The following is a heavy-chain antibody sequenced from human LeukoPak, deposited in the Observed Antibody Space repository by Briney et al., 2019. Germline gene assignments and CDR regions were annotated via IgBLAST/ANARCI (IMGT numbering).Heavy chain of an antibody. V-gene: IGHV4-4*07. CDR2: IHASGTT. D-gene: IGHD3-10*01. CDR1: GGSISSYF. Sequence: PSETLSLTCTVSGGSISSYFWTWIRQPAGKGLEWLGRIHASGTTNYNSSLKSRVSMSVDTSKNQFSLKLTSVTAADTAVYFCARDGADVYGRAFDYWGQGTLVSVSS. J-gene: IGHJ4*02. CDR3: ARDGADVYGRAFDY.